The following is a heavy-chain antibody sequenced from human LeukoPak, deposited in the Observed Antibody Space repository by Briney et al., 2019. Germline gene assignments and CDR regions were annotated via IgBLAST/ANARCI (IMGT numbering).Heavy chain of an antibody. CDR1: GFTFISFT. CDR3: ARLARWSFDY. J-gene: IGHJ4*02. V-gene: IGHV3-21*01. D-gene: IGHD2-8*01. Sequence: GGSLRLSCAASGFTFISFTMNWVRQAPGKGLEWVSSISTTSDYIYYADSVKGRFTISRDNAKNSLYLQMNSLRADDTAVYYCARLARWSFDYWGRGALVTVSS. CDR2: ISTTSDYI.